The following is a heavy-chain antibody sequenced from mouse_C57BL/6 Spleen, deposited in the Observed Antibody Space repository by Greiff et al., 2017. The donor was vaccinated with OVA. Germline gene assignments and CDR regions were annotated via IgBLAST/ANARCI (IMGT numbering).Heavy chain of an antibody. J-gene: IGHJ1*03. V-gene: IGHV1-82*01. CDR1: GYAFSSSW. CDR2: IYPGDGDT. D-gene: IGHD2-5*01. Sequence: QVQLKQSGPELVKPGASVKISCKASGYAFSSSWMNWVKQRPGKGLEWIGRIYPGDGDTNYNGKFKGKATLTADKSSSTAYMQLSSLTSEDSAVYFCARYSYSNYWYFDVWGTGTTVTVSS. CDR3: ARYSYSNYWYFDV.